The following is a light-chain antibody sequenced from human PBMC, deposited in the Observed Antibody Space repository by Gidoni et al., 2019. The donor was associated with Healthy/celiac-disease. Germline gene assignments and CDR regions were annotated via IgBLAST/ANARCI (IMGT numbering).Light chain of an antibody. CDR3: SSYTSSSTWV. Sequence: QSALTQPPSVSASPGQSVTISCTGTSSDVGSYNRVSWYQQPPGTAPKLMIYEVSNRPSGVTDRFSGSKSGNTASLTISGLQAEDEADYYCSSYTSSSTWVFGGGTKLTVL. CDR2: EVS. J-gene: IGLJ3*02. V-gene: IGLV2-18*02. CDR1: SSDVGSYNR.